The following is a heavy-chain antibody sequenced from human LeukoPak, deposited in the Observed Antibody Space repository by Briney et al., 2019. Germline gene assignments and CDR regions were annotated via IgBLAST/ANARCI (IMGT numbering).Heavy chain of an antibody. J-gene: IGHJ4*02. D-gene: IGHD2-15*01. V-gene: IGHV3-21*01. CDR2: ISSSSSYI. CDR1: GFTFSSYS. Sequence: PGGSLRVSCAVSGFTFSSYSMNWDRQAPGKGLEWVSSISSSSSYIYYADSVKGRFTISRDNAKNSLYLEMNSLRAEDTAVYYCARAYCSGGSCYPFDYWGQGTLVTVSS. CDR3: ARAYCSGGSCYPFDY.